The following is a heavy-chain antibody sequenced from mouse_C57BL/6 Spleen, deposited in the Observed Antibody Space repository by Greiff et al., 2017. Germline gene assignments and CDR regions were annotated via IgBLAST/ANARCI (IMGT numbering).Heavy chain of an antibody. V-gene: IGHV1-80*01. CDR1: GYAFSSYW. CDR2: IYPGDGDT. J-gene: IGHJ1*03. D-gene: IGHD1-1*01. CDR3: ARGEDYYGRNWYFDV. Sequence: QVQLQQSGAELVKPGASVKISCKASGYAFSSYWMNWVKQRPGKGLEWIGQIYPGDGDTNYNGKFKGKATLTADKSSSTAYMQLSSLTSEDSAVYFCARGEDYYGRNWYFDVWGTGTTVTVSS.